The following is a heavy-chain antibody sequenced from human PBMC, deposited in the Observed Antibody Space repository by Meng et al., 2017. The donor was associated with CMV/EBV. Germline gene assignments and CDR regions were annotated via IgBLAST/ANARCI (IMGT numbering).Heavy chain of an antibody. V-gene: IGHV4-34*01. Sequence: QASLQQGGAGPLKPSEPLSFPCAVVGGSFSGYYWSWIRQAPGKGLEWIGEINHSGSTNYNPSLKSRVTISVDTSKNQFSLKLSSVTAADTAVYYCARGGIAAAGPFDYWGQGTLVTV. CDR2: INHSGST. J-gene: IGHJ4*02. D-gene: IGHD6-13*01. CDR1: GGSFSGYY. CDR3: ARGGIAAAGPFDY.